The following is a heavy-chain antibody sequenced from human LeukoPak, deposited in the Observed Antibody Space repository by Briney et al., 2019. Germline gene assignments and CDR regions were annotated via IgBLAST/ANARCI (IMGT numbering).Heavy chain of an antibody. Sequence: PSETLSLTCTVSGGSISSYYWSWIRQPAGKGLEWIGRIYTSGSTSYNPSLKSRVTISVDKSKNQFSLKLSSVTAADTAVYYCAREQQWPEDWFDPWGQGTLVTVSS. J-gene: IGHJ5*02. CDR2: IYTSGST. D-gene: IGHD1-1*01. CDR1: GGSISSYY. CDR3: AREQQWPEDWFDP. V-gene: IGHV4-4*07.